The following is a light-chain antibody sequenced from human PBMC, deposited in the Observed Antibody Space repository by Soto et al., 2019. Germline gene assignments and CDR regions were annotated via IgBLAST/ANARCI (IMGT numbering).Light chain of an antibody. CDR1: SSDVGAYNY. V-gene: IGLV2-14*03. CDR2: DVS. J-gene: IGLJ1*01. CDR3: SSFTRSNSYV. Sequence: QSALTQPASVSGSPGQSITISCTGTSSDVGAYNYVSWYQQHPGKVPKLMIYDVSDRPSGVSNRFSGSKSSNTASLTISGLQAEDEADYYCSSFTRSNSYVFGTGTKVTVL.